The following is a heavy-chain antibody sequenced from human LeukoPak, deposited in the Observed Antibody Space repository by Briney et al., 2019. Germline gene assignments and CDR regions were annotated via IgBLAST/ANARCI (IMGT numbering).Heavy chain of an antibody. CDR2: IKSDGSTT. Sequence: GGSLRLSCAASGFTFSTYWMHWVRQAPGKGLVWVSHIKSDGSTTSYADSVKGRFTISRDNAKNTLYLQMNSLRAEDTAVYFCARDRGYTQDYWGQGTLVTVSS. V-gene: IGHV3-74*01. CDR3: ARDRGYTQDY. J-gene: IGHJ4*02. CDR1: GFTFSTYW. D-gene: IGHD5-12*01.